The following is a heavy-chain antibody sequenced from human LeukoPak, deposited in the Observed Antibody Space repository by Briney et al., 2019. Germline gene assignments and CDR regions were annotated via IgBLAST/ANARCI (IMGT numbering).Heavy chain of an antibody. CDR2: ISSSSTYI. J-gene: IGHJ1*01. CDR1: GFTFSGYT. V-gene: IGHV3-21*01. Sequence: MSGGSLRLSCAASGFTFSGYTLNWVRQAPGKGLEWVSSISSSSTYIHYADSVKGRFTISRDNAKNSLYLQMNSLRAEDTAVYYCARDPVVAATEYFQHWGQGTLVTVSS. CDR3: ARDPVVAATEYFQH. D-gene: IGHD2-15*01.